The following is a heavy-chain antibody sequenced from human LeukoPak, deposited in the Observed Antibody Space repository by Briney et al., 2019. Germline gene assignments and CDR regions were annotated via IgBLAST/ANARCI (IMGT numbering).Heavy chain of an antibody. J-gene: IGHJ4*02. D-gene: IGHD6-19*01. Sequence: GGSLRLSCAASGFTLSSYWMSWVRQAPGKGLEWVANIKQDGSEKYYVDSVKGRFTISRDNSKNTVYLQMSGLRAEDTAVYYCARVGSSGRLGNYFDTWGQGTLVTVSS. CDR1: GFTLSSYW. V-gene: IGHV3-7*03. CDR3: ARVGSSGRLGNYFDT. CDR2: IKQDGSEK.